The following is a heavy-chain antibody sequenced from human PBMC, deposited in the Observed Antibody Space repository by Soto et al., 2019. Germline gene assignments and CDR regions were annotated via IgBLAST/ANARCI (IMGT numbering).Heavy chain of an antibody. V-gene: IGHV3-33*01. Sequence: GGSLRLSCAASGFTFSSYGMHWVRQAPGKGLEWVAVIWYDGSNKYYADSVKGRFTISRDNSKNTLYLQMNSLRAEDTAVYYCARDGHDIVVVPAANNWFDPWGQGTLVTVSS. D-gene: IGHD2-2*01. CDR2: IWYDGSNK. CDR1: GFTFSSYG. CDR3: ARDGHDIVVVPAANNWFDP. J-gene: IGHJ5*02.